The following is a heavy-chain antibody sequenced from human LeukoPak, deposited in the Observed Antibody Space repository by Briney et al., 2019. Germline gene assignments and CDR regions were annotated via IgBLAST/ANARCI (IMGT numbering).Heavy chain of an antibody. V-gene: IGHV1-8*02. J-gene: IGHJ4*02. D-gene: IGHD3-10*01. CDR3: ARGGEEGFGEFDFDY. CDR2: MNPNSGNT. Sequence: GASVKVSCKASGYTFTGYYMHWVRQATGQGLEWMGWMNPNSGNTGYAQKFQGRVTMTRNTSISTAYMELSSLRSEDTAVYYCARGGEEGFGEFDFDYWGQGTLVTVSS. CDR1: GYTFTGYY.